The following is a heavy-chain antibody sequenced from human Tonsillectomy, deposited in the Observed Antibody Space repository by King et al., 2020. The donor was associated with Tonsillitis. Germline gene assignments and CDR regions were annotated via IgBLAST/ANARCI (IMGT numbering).Heavy chain of an antibody. CDR1: GFTFNTYA. J-gene: IGHJ4*02. Sequence: VQLVESGEGLVQPGGSLRLSCAASGFTFNTYAMHWVRQAPGKGLEYVSAIGRYGGSTFYADSVNGRFTISRDNSKNTLFLQMGSLRAEDMAIYYCARGGDGYDWGYFEYWGQGTPVTVSS. D-gene: IGHD5-12*01. CDR2: IGRYGGST. V-gene: IGHV3-64*02. CDR3: ARGGDGYDWGYFEY.